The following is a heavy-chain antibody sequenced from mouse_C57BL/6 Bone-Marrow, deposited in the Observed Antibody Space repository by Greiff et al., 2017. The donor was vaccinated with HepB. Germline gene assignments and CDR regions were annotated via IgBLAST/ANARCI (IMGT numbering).Heavy chain of an antibody. V-gene: IGHV10-1*01. CDR1: GFTFNTYA. J-gene: IGHJ1*02. CDR2: IRSKSNNYAT. D-gene: IGHD1-1*01. CDR3: VKSSYHYGGYSDV. Sequence: EVQLVESGGGLVQPKASLKLSCAASGFTFNTYAMNWVRQAPGKGLEWVARIRSKSNNYATYYADSVKDRFTITRDDSESMLYLQMNNLKTEDTAMYYCVKSSYHYGGYSDVWCRGSTYSDSS.